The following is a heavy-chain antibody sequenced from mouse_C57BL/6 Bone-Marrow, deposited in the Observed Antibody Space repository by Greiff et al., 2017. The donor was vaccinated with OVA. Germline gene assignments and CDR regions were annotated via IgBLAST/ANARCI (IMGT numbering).Heavy chain of an antibody. CDR2: IYPGDGDT. D-gene: IGHD1-1*01. J-gene: IGHJ3*01. Sequence: QVQLKESGAELVKPGASVKISCKASGYAFSSYWMNWVKQRPGKGLEWIGQIYPGDGDTNYNGKFKGKATLTADKSSSTAYMQLSSLTSEDSAVYFCARSLFYYGSRDYWGQGTLVTVSA. V-gene: IGHV1-80*01. CDR3: ARSLFYYGSRDY. CDR1: GYAFSSYW.